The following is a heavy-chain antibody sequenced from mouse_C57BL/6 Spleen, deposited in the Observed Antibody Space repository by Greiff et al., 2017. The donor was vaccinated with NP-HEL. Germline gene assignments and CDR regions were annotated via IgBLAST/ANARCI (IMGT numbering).Heavy chain of an antibody. D-gene: IGHD1-1*01. Sequence: EVQVVESGPGLVKPSQSLSLTCSVTGYSITSGYYWNWIRQFPGNKLEWMGYISYDGSNNYNPSLKNRISITRDTSKNQFFLKLNSVTTEDTATYYCARDDYGSSSFAYWGQGTLVTVSA. V-gene: IGHV3-6*01. J-gene: IGHJ3*01. CDR2: ISYDGSN. CDR1: GYSITSGYY. CDR3: ARDDYGSSSFAY.